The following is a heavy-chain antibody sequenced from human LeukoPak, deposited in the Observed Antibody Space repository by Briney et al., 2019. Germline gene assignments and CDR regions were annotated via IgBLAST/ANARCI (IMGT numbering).Heavy chain of an antibody. J-gene: IGHJ6*04. Sequence: PSGTLSLTCAVSGGSISSSNWWSWVRQPPGKGLEWIGEIYHSGSTNYNPSLKSRVTISVDKSKNQFSLKLSSVTAADTAVHYCARASYGSGTSGGSGMDVWGKGTTVTVSS. V-gene: IGHV4-4*02. D-gene: IGHD3-10*01. CDR3: ARASYGSGTSGGSGMDV. CDR2: IYHSGST. CDR1: GGSISSSNW.